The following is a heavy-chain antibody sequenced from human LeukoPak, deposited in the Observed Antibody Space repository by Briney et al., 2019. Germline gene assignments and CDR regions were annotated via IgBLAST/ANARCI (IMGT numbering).Heavy chain of an antibody. D-gene: IGHD3-10*01. J-gene: IGHJ5*02. CDR3: ARGKYVLLWFGELLRQDWFDP. CDR2: INHSGST. CDR1: GGSFSGYY. Sequence: PSETLSLTCAVYGGSFSGYYWSWIRQPPGKGLERIGEINHSGSTNYNPSLKSRVTISVDTSKNQFSLKLSSVTAADTAVYYCARGKYVLLWFGELLRQDWFDPWGQGTLVTVSS. V-gene: IGHV4-34*01.